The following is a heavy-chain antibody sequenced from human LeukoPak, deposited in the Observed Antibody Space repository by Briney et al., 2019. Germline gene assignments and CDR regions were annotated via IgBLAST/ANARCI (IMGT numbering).Heavy chain of an antibody. D-gene: IGHD3-10*01. CDR1: GSTFSSYA. V-gene: IGHV3-23*01. CDR2: ISGSGGST. J-gene: IGHJ4*02. CDR3: AKDQAAFGGDLSGAFDY. Sequence: GGSPRLSCAASGSTFSSYAMSWVRQAPGKGLEWVSAISGSGGSTYYADSVKGRFTISRDNSKNTLYLQMNSLRAEDTAVYYCAKDQAAFGGDLSGAFDYWGQGTLVTVSS.